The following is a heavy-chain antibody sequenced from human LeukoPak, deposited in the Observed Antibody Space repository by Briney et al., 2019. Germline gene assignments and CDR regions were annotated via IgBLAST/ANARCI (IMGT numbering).Heavy chain of an antibody. CDR2: IYYSGST. Sequence: SETLSLTCTVSGGSISSYYWSWIRQPPGKGLEWIGYIYYSGSTNYNPSLKSRVTISVDTSKNQFSLKLSSVTAADTAVYHCARLPLGYCSGGSCYDYWGQGTLVTVSS. V-gene: IGHV4-59*08. J-gene: IGHJ4*02. D-gene: IGHD2-15*01. CDR1: GGSISSYY. CDR3: ARLPLGYCSGGSCYDY.